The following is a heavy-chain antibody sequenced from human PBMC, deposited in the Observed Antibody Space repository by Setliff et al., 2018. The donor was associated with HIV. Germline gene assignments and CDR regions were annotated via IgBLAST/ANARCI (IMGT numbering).Heavy chain of an antibody. J-gene: IGHJ4*02. CDR2: IIPSLGTA. Sequence: SVKVSCKASGYTFTNYAINWVRQAPGQGLEWMGGIIPSLGTANYAQRFKGRVTFTADASTSTVYMELNSLRSEDTAVYYCARAQGYCGGECYYHFDYWGQGTLVTVSS. D-gene: IGHD2-21*01. CDR3: ARAQGYCGGECYYHFDY. V-gene: IGHV1-69*13. CDR1: GYTFTNYA.